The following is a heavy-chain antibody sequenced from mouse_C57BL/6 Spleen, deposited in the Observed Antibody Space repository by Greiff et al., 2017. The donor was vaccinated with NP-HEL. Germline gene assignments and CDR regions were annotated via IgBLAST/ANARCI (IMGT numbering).Heavy chain of an antibody. CDR1: GYTFTSYW. J-gene: IGHJ2*01. CDR2: IDPSDSYT. Sequence: VQLQQPGAELVRPGTSVKLSCKASGYTFTSYWMHWVKQRPGQGLEWIGVIDPSDSYTNYNQKFKGKATLTVDTSSSTAYMQLSSLTSEDSAVYYCARWGITTAEYVDDWGQGTTLTVSS. CDR3: ARWGITTAEYVDD. D-gene: IGHD1-1*01. V-gene: IGHV1-59*01.